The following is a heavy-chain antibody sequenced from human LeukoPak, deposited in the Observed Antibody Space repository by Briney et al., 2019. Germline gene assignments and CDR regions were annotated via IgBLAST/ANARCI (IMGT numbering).Heavy chain of an antibody. CDR1: GGSISSYY. CDR3: ARRRSTYHYDSSGRKNWYFDL. J-gene: IGHJ2*01. D-gene: IGHD3-22*01. Sequence: SETLSLTCTVSGGSISSYYWSWIRQPPGKGLEWIGYIYYSGSTNYNPSLKSRVTISVDTSKNQFSLKLSSVTAADTAVYYCARRRSTYHYDSSGRKNWYFDLWGRGTLVTVSS. V-gene: IGHV4-59*01. CDR2: IYYSGST.